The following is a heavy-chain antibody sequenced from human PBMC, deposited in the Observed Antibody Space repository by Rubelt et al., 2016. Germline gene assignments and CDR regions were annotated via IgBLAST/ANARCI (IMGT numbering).Heavy chain of an antibody. V-gene: IGHV1-69*04. CDR3: ARGYSRYNWFDP. Sequence: QVQLVQSGAEVKKPGSSVKVSCKASGGTFSSYAISWVRQAPGQGLEWMGRIIPILGIANYAKKFQGRVTITADKSTSTAYMELSRLRSEDTAVYYCARGYSRYNWFDPWGQGTLVTVSS. CDR2: IIPILGIA. CDR1: GGTFSSYA. J-gene: IGHJ5*02. D-gene: IGHD6-13*01.